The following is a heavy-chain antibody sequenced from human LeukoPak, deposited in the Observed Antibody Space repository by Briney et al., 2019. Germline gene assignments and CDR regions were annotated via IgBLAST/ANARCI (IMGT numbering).Heavy chain of an antibody. CDR1: GFTFSSYW. CDR3: ARWFIGYGY. V-gene: IGHV3-7*01. Sequence: GGSLRLSCAASGFTFSSYWMSWVRQAPGKGLEWVAGIKQVGSEKYFVDSVKGRFTISRDNAKNSLYLQMNSLRDEDTAIYYCARWFIGYGYWGRGTLVTVSS. J-gene: IGHJ4*02. D-gene: IGHD3-10*01. CDR2: IKQVGSEK.